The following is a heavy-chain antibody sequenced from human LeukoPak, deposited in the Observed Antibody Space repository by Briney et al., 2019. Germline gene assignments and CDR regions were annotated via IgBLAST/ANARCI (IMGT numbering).Heavy chain of an antibody. V-gene: IGHV3-74*01. CDR2: INSDGSTI. CDR3: GSTVSTDA. CDR1: GFTFSSSW. J-gene: IGHJ5*02. Sequence: GGSLRLSCAVSGFTFSSSWMQWVRHAPGKGLVWVSRINSDGSTINYADSVKGRFTISRDNAKNTLYLQMNNLRAEDTAVYYCGSTVSTDAWGQGTLVTVSS. D-gene: IGHD4-4*01.